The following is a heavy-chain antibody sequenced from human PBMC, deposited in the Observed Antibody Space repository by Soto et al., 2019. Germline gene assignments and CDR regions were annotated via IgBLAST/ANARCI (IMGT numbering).Heavy chain of an antibody. Sequence: GGSLRLSCAASGFTFSSYAMHWVRQAPGKGLEWVAVISYDGSNKYYADSVKGRFTISRDNSKNTLYLQMNSLRAEDTAVYYCAKDRLTRQWLALRDWYFDLWGRGTLVTVSS. CDR3: AKDRLTRQWLALRDWYFDL. J-gene: IGHJ2*01. D-gene: IGHD6-19*01. V-gene: IGHV3-30-3*01. CDR1: GFTFSSYA. CDR2: ISYDGSNK.